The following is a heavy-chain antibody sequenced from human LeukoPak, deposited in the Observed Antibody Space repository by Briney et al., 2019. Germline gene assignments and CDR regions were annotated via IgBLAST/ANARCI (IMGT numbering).Heavy chain of an antibody. CDR1: GFTFSSYG. CDR3: ARGFTLNYYYSMDV. V-gene: IGHV3-33*01. CDR2: IWYDGSNK. J-gene: IGHJ6*02. Sequence: GGSLRLSCAASGFTFSSYGMHWVRQAPGKGLEWVAVIWYDGSNKYYADSVKGRFTISRDNSKNTLYLQMNSLRAEDTAVYYCARGFTLNYYYSMDVWGQGTTVTVSS.